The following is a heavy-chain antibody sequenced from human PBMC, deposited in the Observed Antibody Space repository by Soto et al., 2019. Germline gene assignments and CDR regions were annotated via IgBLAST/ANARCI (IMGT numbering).Heavy chain of an antibody. CDR3: ERGHDYRNYGGIMSAFDI. CDR2: IIPILGIA. V-gene: IGHV1-69*02. Sequence: ASVKVSCKASGGTFSSYTISWVRQAPGQGLEWMGRIIPILGIANYAQKFQGRVTITADKSTSRAYMELSSLRSEDTAVYYCERGHDYRNYGGIMSAFDIWGQGTMVTVSS. D-gene: IGHD4-4*01. CDR1: GGTFSSYT. J-gene: IGHJ3*02.